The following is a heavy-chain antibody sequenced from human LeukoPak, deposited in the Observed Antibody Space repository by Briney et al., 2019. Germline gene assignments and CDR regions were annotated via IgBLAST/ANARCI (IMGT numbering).Heavy chain of an antibody. CDR1: GGSISSGDYY. CDR3: ARAQGYDQLLFS. D-gene: IGHD2-2*01. Sequence: SETLPLTCTVSGGSISSGDYYWSWIRQPPGKGLEWIGYIYYSGSTYYNPSLKSRVTISVDTSKNQFSLKLSSVTAADTAVYYRARAQGYDQLLFSWGQGTLVTVSS. V-gene: IGHV4-30-4*01. J-gene: IGHJ4*02. CDR2: IYYSGST.